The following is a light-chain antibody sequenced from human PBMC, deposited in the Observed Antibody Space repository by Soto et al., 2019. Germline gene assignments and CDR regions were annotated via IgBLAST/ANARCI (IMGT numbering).Light chain of an antibody. CDR3: QERSNWPPWT. V-gene: IGKV3-11*01. Sequence: EIVLTQSPATLSLSPGERATLSCRASQSVSSYLAWYQQKPGQAPRLLIYDASNTATGIPARFSGSGSGTDFPLAISSRETDDFAVYHCQERSNWPPWTFGKGTKVEIK. CDR2: DAS. J-gene: IGKJ1*01. CDR1: QSVSSY.